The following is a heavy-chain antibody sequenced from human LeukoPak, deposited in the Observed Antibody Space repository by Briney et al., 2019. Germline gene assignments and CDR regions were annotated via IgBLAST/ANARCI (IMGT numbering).Heavy chain of an antibody. D-gene: IGHD3-22*01. CDR3: ARARNYYDSSGYYRFDP. V-gene: IGHV4-34*01. CDR1: GGSFSGYY. Sequence: SETLSLTCAVYGGSFSGYYWSWIRQPPGKGLEWIGEINHSGSTNYNPSLKGRVTISVDTSKNQFSLKLSSVTAADTAVYYCARARNYYDSSGYYRFDPWGQGTLVTVSS. CDR2: INHSGST. J-gene: IGHJ5*02.